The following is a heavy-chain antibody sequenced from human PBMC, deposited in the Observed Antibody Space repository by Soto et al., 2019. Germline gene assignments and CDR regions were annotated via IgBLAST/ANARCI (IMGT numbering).Heavy chain of an antibody. Sequence: SETLSLTCAVSGYSISSGYYWGWIRQPPGKGLEWIGSIYHSGSTYYNPSLKSRVTISVDTSKNQFSLKLSSVTAADTAVHYCARAEGIALNFDYWGQGTLVTFSS. CDR1: GYSISSGYY. J-gene: IGHJ4*02. CDR3: ARAEGIALNFDY. D-gene: IGHD2-15*01. CDR2: IYHSGST. V-gene: IGHV4-38-2*01.